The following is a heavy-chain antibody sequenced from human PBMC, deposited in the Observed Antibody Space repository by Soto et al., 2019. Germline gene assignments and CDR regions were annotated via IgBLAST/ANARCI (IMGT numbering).Heavy chain of an antibody. J-gene: IGHJ3*02. CDR2: INPSGGST. D-gene: IGHD2-15*01. V-gene: IGHV1-46*01. CDR3: ARDVGYCSGGSCGDAFDI. CDR1: GYTFTSYY. Sequence: QVQLVQSGAEVKKPGASVKVSCKASGYTFTSYYMHWVRQARGQGLEWMGIINPSGGSTNYAQKFQGRVTMTRDTSTSTVYMELSCLRSEDTAVYYCARDVGYCSGGSCGDAFDIWGQGTMVTVSS.